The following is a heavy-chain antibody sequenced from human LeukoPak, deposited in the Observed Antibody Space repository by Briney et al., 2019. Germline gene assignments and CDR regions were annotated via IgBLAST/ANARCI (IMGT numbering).Heavy chain of an antibody. Sequence: SVTVSCKASGGTFSSYAISWVRQAPGQGLEGMGRIIPIFGIANYAQKFQGRVTITADKSTSTAYMELSSLRSEDTAVYYCARGQSGGYSYGSGYFDYWGQGTLVTVSS. J-gene: IGHJ4*02. CDR2: IIPIFGIA. V-gene: IGHV1-69*04. D-gene: IGHD5-18*01. CDR3: ARGQSGGYSYGSGYFDY. CDR1: GGTFSSYA.